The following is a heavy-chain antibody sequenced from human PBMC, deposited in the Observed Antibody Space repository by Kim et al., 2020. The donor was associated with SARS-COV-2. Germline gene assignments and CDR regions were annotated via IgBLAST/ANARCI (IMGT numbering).Heavy chain of an antibody. V-gene: IGHV3-23*01. Sequence: GRFTISRDNSKNTLYLQMNSLRAEDTAVYYCAKEIGDSSGYYYDWGSFDYWGQGTLVTVSS. CDR3: AKEIGDSSGYYYDWGSFDY. J-gene: IGHJ4*02. D-gene: IGHD3-22*01.